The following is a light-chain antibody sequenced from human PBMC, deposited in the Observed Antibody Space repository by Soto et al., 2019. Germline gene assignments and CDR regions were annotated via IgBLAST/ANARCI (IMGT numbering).Light chain of an antibody. CDR3: QQYGTSPLT. CDR1: QSVSSNQ. Sequence: EIVLTHSPGTVSLSPGEGASLSCRASQSVSSNQIAWYQQRPGQTPRLLMYGTSSRAPGIPDRFSGGGSGTDFTLTISRLEPEDFAVYYCQQYGTSPLTFGGGTKVDIK. CDR2: GTS. J-gene: IGKJ4*01. V-gene: IGKV3-20*01.